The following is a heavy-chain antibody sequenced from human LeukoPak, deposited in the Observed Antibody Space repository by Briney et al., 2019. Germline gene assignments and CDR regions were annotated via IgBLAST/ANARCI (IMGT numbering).Heavy chain of an antibody. D-gene: IGHD3-10*01. J-gene: IGHJ4*02. V-gene: IGHV3-23*01. Sequence: GGSLRLSCAASGFTFSSYAMTWVRQAPGKGLEWVSAICGSGGSTYYADSVKGRFTISRDNSKNTLYLQMNSLRAEDTAVYYCAKQSGGSGTYYYYWGQGTLVTVSS. CDR3: AKQSGGSGTYYYY. CDR1: GFTFSSYA. CDR2: ICGSGGST.